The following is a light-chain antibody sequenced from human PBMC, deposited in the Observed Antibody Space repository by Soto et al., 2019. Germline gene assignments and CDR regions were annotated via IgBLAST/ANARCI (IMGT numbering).Light chain of an antibody. V-gene: IGKV3-11*01. CDR3: QQRSNWPHLT. CDR2: PAS. CDR1: QSISNY. J-gene: IGKJ4*01. Sequence: EIVLTQSPATLSLSPGERATLSCRASQSISNYLAWYQQKPGQAPRLLIYPASNRATGIPARFSGSGAGTDFTLTIRSLEPEDFAVYYCQQRSNWPHLTFGGVTKVEIK.